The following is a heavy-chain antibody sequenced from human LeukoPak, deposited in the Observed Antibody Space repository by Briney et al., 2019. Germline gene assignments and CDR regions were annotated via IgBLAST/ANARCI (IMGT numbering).Heavy chain of an antibody. CDR2: IYPRDGST. Sequence: ASVKVSCKASGYTFTSYYMHWVRQAPGQGLEWMGMIYPRDGSTSYAQKFQGRVTVTRDTSTSTVHMELSGLRSEDTTVYYCARDQEGFDYWGQGTLVTVSS. CDR1: GYTFTSYY. CDR3: ARDQEGFDY. V-gene: IGHV1-46*01. J-gene: IGHJ4*02.